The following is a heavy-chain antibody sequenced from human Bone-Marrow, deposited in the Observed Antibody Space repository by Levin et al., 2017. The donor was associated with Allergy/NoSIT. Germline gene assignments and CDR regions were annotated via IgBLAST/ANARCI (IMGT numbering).Heavy chain of an antibody. CDR3: ASNWNYGWGGGYGMDV. V-gene: IGHV4-30-2*01. Sequence: ASETLSLTCAVSGGSISSGGYSWSWIRQPPGKGLEWIGYIYHSGSTYYNPSLKSRVTISVDRSKNQFSLKLSSVTAADTAVYYCASNWNYGWGGGYGMDVWGQGTTVTVSS. CDR1: GGSISSGGYS. CDR2: IYHSGST. J-gene: IGHJ6*02. D-gene: IGHD1-7*01.